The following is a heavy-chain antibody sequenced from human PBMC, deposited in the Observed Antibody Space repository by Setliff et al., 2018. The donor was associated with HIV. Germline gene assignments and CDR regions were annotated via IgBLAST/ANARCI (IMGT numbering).Heavy chain of an antibody. D-gene: IGHD4-17*01. J-gene: IGHJ4*02. CDR2: IRAYNGNT. CDR1: GYTFTSDG. Sequence: ASVKVSCKASGYTFTSDGINWVRQAPGQGLEWMGWIRAYNGNTNDAQKLQGRVTMTTDTSTSTAYMELRSLRSDDTAVYYCARDQAMTTVTQYFDYWGQGTQVTVSS. V-gene: IGHV1-18*01. CDR3: ARDQAMTTVTQYFDY.